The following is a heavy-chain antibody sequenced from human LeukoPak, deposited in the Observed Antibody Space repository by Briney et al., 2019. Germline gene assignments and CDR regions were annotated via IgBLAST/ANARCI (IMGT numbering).Heavy chain of an antibody. Sequence: TGGSLRLSCAASGFTFSSYSFNWVRQVPGKGLEWVSSITTTFYTYYTDSVKGRFTISRDNAKNSLYLQMNSLRAEDTAVYYCARDHYDILDYWGQGTLVTVSS. V-gene: IGHV3-21*01. CDR1: GFTFSSYS. J-gene: IGHJ4*02. CDR3: ARDHYDILDY. CDR2: ITTTFYT. D-gene: IGHD3-9*01.